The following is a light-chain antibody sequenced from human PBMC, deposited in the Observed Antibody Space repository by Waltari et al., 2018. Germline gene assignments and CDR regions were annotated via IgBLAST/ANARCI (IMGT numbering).Light chain of an antibody. CDR3: QQYFSTPFT. CDR1: QSVLYSSNNKNY. Sequence: DIVMTQSPDSLAVSLGERATINYKSSQSVLYSSNNKNYLAWYQQKPGQPPKLLLYWASTRESGVPDRFSGSGSGTDFTLTISSLQAEDVAVYYCQQYFSTPFTFGQGTKLEIK. J-gene: IGKJ2*01. CDR2: WAS. V-gene: IGKV4-1*01.